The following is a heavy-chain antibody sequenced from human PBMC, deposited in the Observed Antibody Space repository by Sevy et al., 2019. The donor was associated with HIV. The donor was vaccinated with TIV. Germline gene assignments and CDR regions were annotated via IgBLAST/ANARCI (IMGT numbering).Heavy chain of an antibody. D-gene: IGHD1-26*01. CDR1: GISFNNYG. CDR2: ISYDGTNQ. CDR3: AQVGGSKWELFEFYAMHV. Sequence: GGSLRLSCAASGISFNNYGMHWVRRAPGKGLEWLAVISYDGTNQYYADSVKGRFTISRDDSKNTLYLQMNGLRVEDTAGYYCAQVGGSKWELFEFYAMHVWGQGTTVTVSS. V-gene: IGHV3-30*18. J-gene: IGHJ6*02.